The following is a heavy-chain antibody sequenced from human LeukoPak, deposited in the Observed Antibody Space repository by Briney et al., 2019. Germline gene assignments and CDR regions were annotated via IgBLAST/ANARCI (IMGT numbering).Heavy chain of an antibody. CDR1: GFTFRNYA. D-gene: IGHD4-23*01. V-gene: IGHV3-23*01. CDR2: ISAGDGSG. Sequence: GGSLRLSCAASGFTFRNYAMSWVRQAPGKGLEWVSAISAGDGSGYYADSVKGRFTISRDNSRNTLYLQMNSLRDEDTAVYYCAKVPRTTVVTPYYFHYWGQGTLVTVSS. CDR3: AKVPRTTVVTPYYFHY. J-gene: IGHJ4*02.